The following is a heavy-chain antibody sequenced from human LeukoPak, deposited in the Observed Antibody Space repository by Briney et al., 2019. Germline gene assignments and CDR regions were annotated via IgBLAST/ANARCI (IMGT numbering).Heavy chain of an antibody. CDR3: ARRGGSYSYYYMDV. CDR2: IYHSGST. J-gene: IGHJ6*03. D-gene: IGHD1-26*01. Sequence: SETLSLPCAASGYSISSGYYWGWIRQPPGKGLEWIGSIYHSGSTYYNPSLKSRVTISVDTSKNQFSLKLSSVTAADTAVYYCARRGGSYSYYYMDVWGKGTTVTVSS. CDR1: GYSISSGYY. V-gene: IGHV4-38-2*01.